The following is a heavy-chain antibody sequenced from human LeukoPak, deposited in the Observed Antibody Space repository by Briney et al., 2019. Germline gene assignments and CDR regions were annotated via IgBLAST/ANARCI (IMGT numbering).Heavy chain of an antibody. CDR3: ARGPYSYDSSATIGSYNWFDP. J-gene: IGHJ5*02. CDR2: IYPGDSAT. CDR1: GYNFNTYW. D-gene: IGHD5-18*01. V-gene: IGHV5-51*01. Sequence: GESLMISCKGSGYNFNTYWIGWVRQMPGKGLEWMGIIYPGDSATRYSPSFQDQVTISADTSSSTAYVQWSSLKASDTAMYYCARGPYSYDSSATIGSYNWFDPWGQGTLVTVSS.